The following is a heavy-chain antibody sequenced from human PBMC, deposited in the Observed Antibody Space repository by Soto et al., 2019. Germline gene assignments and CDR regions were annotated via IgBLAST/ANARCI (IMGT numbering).Heavy chain of an antibody. CDR2: MNPNTGNT. CDR3: ARGGGGPPFDF. D-gene: IGHD3-16*01. CDR1: GYTFTHYD. Sequence: QVQLVQSGADMKKPGASVKVSCKASGYTFTHYDINWVRQATGQGLEWMGWMNPNTGNTGFAQKFQDRVTMTRNTSIRTGYMGLSRLRSEETAIHFCARGGGGPPFDFWGQGTPVTVSS. V-gene: IGHV1-8*01. J-gene: IGHJ4*02.